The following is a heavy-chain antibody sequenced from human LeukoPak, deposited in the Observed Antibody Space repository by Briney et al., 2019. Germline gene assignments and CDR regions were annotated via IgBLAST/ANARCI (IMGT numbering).Heavy chain of an antibody. CDR3: ARGFDDYIWGSYQDY. D-gene: IGHD3-16*02. Sequence: GGFLRLSCVASGFNFPQYWMSWVRQAPGKGLEWVANINQDGSAKYYVDFVKGRFTISRDNAKNSLYLQMNSLRAEDTAVYYCARGFDDYIWGSYQDYWGQGTLVTVSS. CDR2: INQDGSAK. V-gene: IGHV3-7*01. CDR1: GFNFPQYW. J-gene: IGHJ4*02.